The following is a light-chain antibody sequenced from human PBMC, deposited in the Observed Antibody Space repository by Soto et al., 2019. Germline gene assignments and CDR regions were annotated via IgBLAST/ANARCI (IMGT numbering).Light chain of an antibody. CDR1: SSNIGNSN. Sequence: QSVVTQPPSASGTPGQRVTLSCSGSSSNIGNSNVNWYLQVPGTAPKLLIFSNNQRPSGVPERFSGSKSGTSASLAISGLQSEDEADYFCAAWDDTLNAWVFGGGTQLTVL. V-gene: IGLV1-44*01. CDR2: SNN. CDR3: AAWDDTLNAWV. J-gene: IGLJ3*02.